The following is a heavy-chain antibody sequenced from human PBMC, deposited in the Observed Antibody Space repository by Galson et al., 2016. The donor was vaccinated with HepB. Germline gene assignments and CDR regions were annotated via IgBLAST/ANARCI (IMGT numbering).Heavy chain of an antibody. D-gene: IGHD3-16*02. J-gene: IGHJ4*02. CDR1: GFTFSHAW. CDR2: VKSRLDGGTT. Sequence: SLRLSCAASGFTFSHAWMSWVRQAPGKGLEWVGRVKSRLDGGTTDYAAPVKDRFTISRDDSKNTLYLQMNSLRAEDTAIYYCAQSSYDYVWGSYRFDSWGQGTLVTVSS. V-gene: IGHV3-15*01. CDR3: AQSSYDYVWGSYRFDS.